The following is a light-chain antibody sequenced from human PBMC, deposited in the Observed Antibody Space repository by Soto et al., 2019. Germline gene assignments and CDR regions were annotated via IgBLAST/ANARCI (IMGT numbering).Light chain of an antibody. J-gene: IGLJ1*01. CDR2: GNT. CDR3: QSYDSTLSTV. V-gene: IGLV1-40*01. Sequence: QSVLTQPPSVSGAPGQRVTISCTGRSSNIGAGYDVHWYQQVPGTAPKLLIYGNTNRPSGVPDRFSGSKSGTSASLAITGLQAEDEADYYCQSYDSTLSTVFGAGTKLTVL. CDR1: SSNIGAGYD.